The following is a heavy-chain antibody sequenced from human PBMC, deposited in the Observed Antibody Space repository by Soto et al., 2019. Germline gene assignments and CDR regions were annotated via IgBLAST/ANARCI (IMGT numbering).Heavy chain of an antibody. Sequence: PSQTLSLTCAISGDSVSGNSAAWNWIRQSPSRGLEWLGRTYYSSKWYNDYSLSVRGRITVNADTSKNQISLQLKSVTPEDTAVYYCARGRVRIGERPENWLDPWGQGTLVTVSS. CDR3: ARGRVRIGERPENWLDP. CDR2: TYYSSKWYN. J-gene: IGHJ5*02. CDR1: GDSVSGNSAA. D-gene: IGHD1-1*01. V-gene: IGHV6-1*01.